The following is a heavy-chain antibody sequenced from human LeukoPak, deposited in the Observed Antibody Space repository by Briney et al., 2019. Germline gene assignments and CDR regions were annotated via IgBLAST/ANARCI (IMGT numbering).Heavy chain of an antibody. J-gene: IGHJ4*02. V-gene: IGHV3-30*18. CDR3: AKDICSGGSCSSDY. Sequence: GGSLRLSCAASGFTFSDYYMSWIRQAPGKGLEWAAVIYYDGSNKYYADSVKGRFTISRDNSKNTVYLQMNSLRAEDTAIYYCAKDICSGGSCSSDYWGQGTLVTVSS. CDR2: IYYDGSNK. D-gene: IGHD2-15*01. CDR1: GFTFSDYY.